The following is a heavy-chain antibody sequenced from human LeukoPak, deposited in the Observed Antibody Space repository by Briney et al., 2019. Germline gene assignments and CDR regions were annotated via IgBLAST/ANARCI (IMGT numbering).Heavy chain of an antibody. V-gene: IGHV4-59*01. CDR2: IYNSGST. J-gene: IGHJ4*02. D-gene: IGHD4-17*01. Sequence: SETLSLTCTVSGVSISSYYWSWIRQPPGKGLEWIGYIYNSGSTNYNPSLKSRVTISVDTSKNQFSLNLSSVTAADTAVYYRARGSGYGDYRLDYWGQGTLVTVSS. CDR3: ARGSGYGDYRLDY. CDR1: GVSISSYY.